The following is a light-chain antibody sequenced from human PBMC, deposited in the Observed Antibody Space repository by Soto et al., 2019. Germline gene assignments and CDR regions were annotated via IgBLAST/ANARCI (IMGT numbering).Light chain of an antibody. J-gene: IGKJ1*01. CDR2: RAS. Sequence: IVMTQSPAALSVSPGESATLSCRASQSLSTDLAWYQQRPGQAPRLLIYRASTRATGIPARFSGSGSGTEFTLTISSLQSEDFAVYCCQQYSDWPWTVGQGTKVDSK. CDR1: QSLSTD. CDR3: QQYSDWPWT. V-gene: IGKV3-15*01.